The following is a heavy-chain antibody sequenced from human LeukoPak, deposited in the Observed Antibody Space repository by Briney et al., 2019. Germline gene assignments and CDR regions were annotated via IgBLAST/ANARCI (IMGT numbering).Heavy chain of an antibody. J-gene: IGHJ4*02. CDR2: ISSSSSTI. CDR1: GFTFSSYS. Sequence: PGGSLRLSCAASGFTFSSYSMNWVRQAPGKGLEWVSYISSSSSTIYYADSVKGRFTISRDNAKNLLYLQMNSLRAEDTAVYYCARDLLSTIRILEWLSPSPLDYWGQGTLVTVSS. CDR3: ARDLLSTIRILEWLSPSPLDY. V-gene: IGHV3-48*04. D-gene: IGHD3-3*01.